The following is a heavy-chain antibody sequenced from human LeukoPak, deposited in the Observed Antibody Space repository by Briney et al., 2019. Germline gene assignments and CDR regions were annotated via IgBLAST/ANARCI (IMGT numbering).Heavy chain of an antibody. Sequence: GGSLRLSCAASGFTFSNYWMLWVRQAPGKGLVWVSRLKSDGSDTRYADSVKGRFTISRDNAKNTLYLQMNSLRAEDTAVYYCAVGRSYGSFYDCWGQGTLVTVSS. CDR3: AVGRSYGSFYDC. D-gene: IGHD5-18*01. V-gene: IGHV3-74*01. J-gene: IGHJ4*02. CDR2: LKSDGSDT. CDR1: GFTFSNYW.